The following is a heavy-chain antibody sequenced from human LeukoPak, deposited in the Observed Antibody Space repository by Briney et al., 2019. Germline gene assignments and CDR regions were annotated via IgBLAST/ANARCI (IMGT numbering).Heavy chain of an antibody. V-gene: IGHV3-33*08. J-gene: IGHJ6*02. CDR3: ARDRKLEPGDYYYGMDV. CDR1: GFTFSIYA. Sequence: GGSLRLSCVASGFTFSIYAMTWVRQAPGKGLEWVAVIWYDGSNKYYADSVKGRFTISRDNSKNTLYLQMNSLRAEDTAVYYCARDRKLEPGDYYYGMDVWGQGTTVTVSS. D-gene: IGHD1-1*01. CDR2: IWYDGSNK.